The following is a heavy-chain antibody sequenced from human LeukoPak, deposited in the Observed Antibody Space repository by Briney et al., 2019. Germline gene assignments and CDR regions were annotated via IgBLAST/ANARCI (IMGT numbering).Heavy chain of an antibody. Sequence: GGSLRLSCAASGFTFTTYGFHWVRQTPGKGLEWVSFIPYDGSMTHYADSVKGRFTISRDNSKNTLYLQMASLTAEDTAVYYCARDRSAYSGYDFFDSWGQGTLVTVSS. CDR1: GFTFTTYG. CDR2: IPYDGSMT. D-gene: IGHD5-12*01. CDR3: ARDRSAYSGYDFFDS. J-gene: IGHJ4*02. V-gene: IGHV3-30*19.